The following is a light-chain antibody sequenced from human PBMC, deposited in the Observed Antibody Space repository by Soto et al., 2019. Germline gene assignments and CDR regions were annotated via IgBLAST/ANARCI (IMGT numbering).Light chain of an antibody. CDR1: RSGTSD. Sequence: ETVLTQPRDTLSLSPGERATLSCRVSRSGTSDQLAWYRQRPGQAPRLLIYDVSNRATGIPARFSGSGSGTDFSLTISSLEPEDFAVYYCQQRSHWPRTFGQGTKVDIK. CDR3: QQRSHWPRT. J-gene: IGKJ1*01. V-gene: IGKV3-11*01. CDR2: DVS.